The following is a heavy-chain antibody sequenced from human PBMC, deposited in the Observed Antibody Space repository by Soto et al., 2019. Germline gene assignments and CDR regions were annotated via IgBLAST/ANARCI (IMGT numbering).Heavy chain of an antibody. V-gene: IGHV3-9*01. CDR2: ISWNSGTI. Sequence: EVLLVESGGNLVQPGWSLRLSCAASGITFDDYGMHWVREAPGKGLEWVSSISWNSGTIGYADSVKGRFTISRDNAKNSLFLQMNSLRPEDTALYYCEKDIRDFPEYHGMEVWGQGTTVTVSS. CDR1: GITFDDYG. D-gene: IGHD3-9*01. J-gene: IGHJ6*02. CDR3: EKDIRDFPEYHGMEV.